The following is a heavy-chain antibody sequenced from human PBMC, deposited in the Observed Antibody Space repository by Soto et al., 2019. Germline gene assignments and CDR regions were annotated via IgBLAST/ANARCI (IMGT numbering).Heavy chain of an antibody. D-gene: IGHD3-22*01. CDR2: IIPIFGTA. CDR3: AMGDNYDSSGYSHAFDI. Sequence: QVQLVQSGAEVKKPGSSVKVSCKASGGTFSSYAISWVRQAPGQGLEWMGGIIPIFGTANYAQKFQGRVTITADESTSTAYMERSSLRSEDTAVYYCAMGDNYDSSGYSHAFDIWGQGTMVTVSS. V-gene: IGHV1-69*01. CDR1: GGTFSSYA. J-gene: IGHJ3*02.